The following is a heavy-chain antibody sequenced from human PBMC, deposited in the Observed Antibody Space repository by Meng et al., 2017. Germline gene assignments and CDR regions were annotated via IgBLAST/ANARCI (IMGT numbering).Heavy chain of an antibody. V-gene: IGHV3-74*01. CDR2: INSDGSST. CDR1: GFTFRSHW. Sequence: GESLKISCAASGFTFRSHWMHLVRQAAGKGLVWVSRINSDGSSTSYADSVKGQLNISRDNAKNTLYLQMNRLRAEDTAVYYCARDWNPWIQLWTTYYYYGMDVWGQGTTVTVSS. D-gene: IGHD5-18*01. CDR3: ARDWNPWIQLWTTYYYYGMDV. J-gene: IGHJ6*02.